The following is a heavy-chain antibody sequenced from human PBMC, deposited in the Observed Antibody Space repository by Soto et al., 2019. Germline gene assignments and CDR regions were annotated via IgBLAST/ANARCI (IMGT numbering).Heavy chain of an antibody. CDR2: IIPIFGTA. V-gene: IGHV1-69*12. J-gene: IGHJ4*02. Sequence: QVQLVQSGAEVKKPGSSVKVSCKASGGTFSSYAISWVRQAPGQGLEWMGGIIPIFGTANYAQKFQGRVTITADDPTSTAYMELSSLRSDATAVYYCARDPYSRSSSSIATDYWGQGTLVTVSS. CDR3: ARDPYSRSSSSIATDY. D-gene: IGHD6-6*01. CDR1: GGTFSSYA.